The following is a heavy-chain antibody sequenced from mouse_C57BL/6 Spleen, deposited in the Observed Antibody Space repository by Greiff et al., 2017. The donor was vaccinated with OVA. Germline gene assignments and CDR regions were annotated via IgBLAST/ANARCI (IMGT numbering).Heavy chain of an antibody. CDR1: GFNIKDYY. V-gene: IGHV14-1*01. CDR3: TTSETAQAPFAY. D-gene: IGHD3-2*02. Sequence: VQLQQSGAELVRPGASVKLSCTASGFNIKDYYMHWVKQRPEQGLEWIGRIDPEDGDTEYAPKFQGKATMTADTSSNTAYLQLSSLTSEDTAVYYCTTSETAQAPFAYWGKGTLVTVSA. J-gene: IGHJ3*01. CDR2: IDPEDGDT.